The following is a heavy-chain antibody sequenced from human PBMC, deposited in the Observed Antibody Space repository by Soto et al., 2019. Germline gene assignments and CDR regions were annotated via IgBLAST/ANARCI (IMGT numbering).Heavy chain of an antibody. J-gene: IGHJ5*02. CDR1: GFSISSGGYY. CDR2: IYYSGST. CDR3: ATGVGYCSGGSCHRHWFDP. Sequence: PSETLSLTCTVSGFSISSGGYYWSWIRQHPGKGLEWIGYIYYSGSTYYNPSLKSRVTISVDTSKNQFSLKLSSVTAADTAVYYCATGVGYCSGGSCHRHWFDPWGQGTLVTVSS. D-gene: IGHD2-15*01. V-gene: IGHV4-31*03.